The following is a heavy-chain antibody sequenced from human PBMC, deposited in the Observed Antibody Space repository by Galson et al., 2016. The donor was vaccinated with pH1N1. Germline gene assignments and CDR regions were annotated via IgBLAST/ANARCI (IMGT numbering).Heavy chain of an antibody. V-gene: IGHV3-30-3*01. CDR2: ISYNGNDQ. CDR3: AREDWSYADTYYNGMDV. CDR1: GFSFDTYA. D-gene: IGHD3-16*01. J-gene: IGHJ6*02. Sequence: SLRLSCAASGFSFDTYAMHWVRQAPGKGLELVAFISYNGNDQSYAESLKGRFTISRDNSKNTLYLQVNSLRTEDTAVFYCAREDWSYADTYYNGMDVWGQGTTVTVSS.